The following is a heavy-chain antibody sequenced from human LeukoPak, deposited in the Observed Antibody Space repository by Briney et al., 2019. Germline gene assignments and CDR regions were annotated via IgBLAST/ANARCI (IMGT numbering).Heavy chain of an antibody. V-gene: IGHV4-34*01. CDR3: ARPGLAYCGCDCYSSDGYYFDY. CDR2: INHSGST. D-gene: IGHD2-21*01. CDR1: GEYFSTYY. Sequence: SETLSLTCAVYGEYFSTYYYSWIRQPPGKGLEWIGEINHSGSTNYNPSLKSRLTISVDMSKKQFFLRLSSVTAADTAMYYCARPGLAYCGCDCYSSDGYYFDYWGQGTLVTVSS. J-gene: IGHJ4*02.